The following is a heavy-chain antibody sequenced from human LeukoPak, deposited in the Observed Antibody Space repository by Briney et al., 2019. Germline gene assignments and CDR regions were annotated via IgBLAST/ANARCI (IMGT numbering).Heavy chain of an antibody. CDR2: INHSGTT. D-gene: IGHD1-1*01. J-gene: IGHJ6*03. CDR3: ATSPTTYYYYYMDV. V-gene: IGHV4-34*01. CDR1: GGSFSGYY. Sequence: SETLSLTCAVYGGSFSGYYWSWLRQPPGKGLEWIGEINHSGTTNYDPSLKSRVTMSVDTSTNQFSLKLSSVTAADTAVYYFATSPTTYYYYYMDVWGKGTTVTVSS.